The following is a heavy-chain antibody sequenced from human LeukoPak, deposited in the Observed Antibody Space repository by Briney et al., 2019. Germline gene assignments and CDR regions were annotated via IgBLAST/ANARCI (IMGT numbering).Heavy chain of an antibody. V-gene: IGHV4-31*03. CDR1: GGSISSGGNY. CDR2: ISYSGST. Sequence: PSETLSLTCTVSGGSISSGGNYWSWIRQHPGKGLDPGKGLEWIGHISYSGSTYYNPSLKSRVAISVDTSKNQFSLKLTSVTAADTAVYYCARTQFWFDPWGQGTLVTVSS. CDR3: ARTQFWFDP. J-gene: IGHJ5*02.